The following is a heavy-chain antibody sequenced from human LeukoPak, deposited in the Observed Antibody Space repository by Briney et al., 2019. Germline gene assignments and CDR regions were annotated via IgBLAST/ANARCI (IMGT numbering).Heavy chain of an antibody. V-gene: IGHV3-11*05. J-gene: IGHJ4*02. CDR2: ISTSSSYT. CDR3: ARGRDGSYSYFDY. D-gene: IGHD1-26*01. CDR1: GFILSSYS. Sequence: GGSLRLSCAASGFILSSYSTNWIRQAPGKGLEWISYISTSSSYTNYADSLKGRFTISRDNAKNSLSLQMNSLRAEDTAVYYCARGRDGSYSYFDYWGQGTLVTVSS.